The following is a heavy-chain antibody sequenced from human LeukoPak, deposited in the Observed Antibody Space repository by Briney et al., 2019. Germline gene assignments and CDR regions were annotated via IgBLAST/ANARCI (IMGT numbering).Heavy chain of an antibody. D-gene: IGHD5-24*01. Sequence: PGGALRLSCAASGITFSSYGMHWVRQAAGKGLEWVTFISYDGTDKYYADSVKGRFTISRDKSKNTLYLQMNSLRADDTAIYYCARVYNSYYFDYWGQGTLVTVSS. CDR1: GITFSSYG. CDR3: ARVYNSYYFDY. J-gene: IGHJ4*02. CDR2: ISYDGTDK. V-gene: IGHV3-30*19.